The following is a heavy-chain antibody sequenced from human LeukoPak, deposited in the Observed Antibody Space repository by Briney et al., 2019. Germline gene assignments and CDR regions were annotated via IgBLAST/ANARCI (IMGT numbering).Heavy chain of an antibody. D-gene: IGHD2-2*01. V-gene: IGHV1-2*02. CDR1: GYTFTGCY. Sequence: GASVKVSCKASGYTFTGCYMHWVRQAPEQGLEWMGWINPNSGGTNYAQKFQGRVTMTRDTSISTAYMELSRLRSDDTAVYYCAREGVVPAGTGGTWFDPWGQGTLVTVSS. CDR3: AREGVVPAGTGGTWFDP. CDR2: INPNSGGT. J-gene: IGHJ5*02.